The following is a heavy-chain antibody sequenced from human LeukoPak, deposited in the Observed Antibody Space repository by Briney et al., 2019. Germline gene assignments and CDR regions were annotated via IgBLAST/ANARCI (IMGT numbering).Heavy chain of an antibody. D-gene: IGHD6-13*01. Sequence: GASVKVSCKASGYTFTSYGISWVRQAPGQGLEWMGWISAYNGNTNYAQKLQGRVTMATDTSTSTAYMELRSLRSDDTAVYYCASSAHGLYYYYMDVWGKGTTVTVSS. CDR1: GYTFTSYG. J-gene: IGHJ6*03. CDR3: ASSAHGLYYYYMDV. V-gene: IGHV1-18*01. CDR2: ISAYNGNT.